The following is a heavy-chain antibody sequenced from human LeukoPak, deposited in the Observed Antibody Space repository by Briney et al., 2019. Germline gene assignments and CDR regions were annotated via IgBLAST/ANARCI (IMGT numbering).Heavy chain of an antibody. D-gene: IGHD6-19*01. Sequence: SSVKVSCKASGGTFSSYAISWVRQAPGQGLEWMGRIISIFGTANYAQKFQGRVTITTDESTNTAYIELSSLRSEATAVYYCARGNWDSSGWYYDYWGQGTLVTVPS. CDR2: IISIFGTA. CDR1: GGTFSSYA. CDR3: ARGNWDSSGWYYDY. V-gene: IGHV1-69*05. J-gene: IGHJ4*02.